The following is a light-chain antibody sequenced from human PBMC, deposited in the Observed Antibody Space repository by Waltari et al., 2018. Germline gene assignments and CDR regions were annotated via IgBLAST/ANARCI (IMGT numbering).Light chain of an antibody. J-gene: IGLJ2*01. V-gene: IGLV2-23*02. CDR2: DVS. CDR1: SSHLGGYTY. Sequence: QSALTQPASVSGSPGQSITISCTATSSHLGGYTYVSWYQRHPGKAPRLMIYDVSKRPSGVSNRFSVSKSGNRASLTISGLQAEDEADYYCCSYAGRSPVVFGGGTKLTVL. CDR3: CSYAGRSPVV.